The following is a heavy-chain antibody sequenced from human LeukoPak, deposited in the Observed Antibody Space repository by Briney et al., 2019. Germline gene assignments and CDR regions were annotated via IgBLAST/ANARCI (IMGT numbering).Heavy chain of an antibody. V-gene: IGHV3-23*01. CDR2: ISDSGGST. CDR3: AKIGRRYDFWTGYYEEEVDYMDV. J-gene: IGHJ6*03. D-gene: IGHD3-3*01. Sequence: LSGGSLRLSCAASGFKFSSYGMTWVRQAPGKGLEWVSGISDSGGSTKHAVSVKGRFTISRDNSKDTLYLQMNSLRAEDTAVYYCAKIGRRYDFWTGYYEEEVDYMDVWGKGTTVTVSS. CDR1: GFKFSSYG.